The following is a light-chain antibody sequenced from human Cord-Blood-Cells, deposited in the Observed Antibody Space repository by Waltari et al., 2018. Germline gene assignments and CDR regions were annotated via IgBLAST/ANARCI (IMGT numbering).Light chain of an antibody. J-gene: IGKJ4*01. CDR2: AAS. CDR3: QQLNS. CDR1: QGISSY. V-gene: IGKV1-9*01. Sequence: DIQLTQSPSFLSASVGDRVTITCRASQGISSYLAWYQQKPGKAPKLLIYAASTLQSGVPSRFSGSGSGTEFTLTISSLQPEDFATYYCQQLNSFGGGTTVEIK.